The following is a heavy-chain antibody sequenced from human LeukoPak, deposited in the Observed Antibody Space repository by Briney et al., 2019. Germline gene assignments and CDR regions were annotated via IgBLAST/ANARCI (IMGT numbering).Heavy chain of an antibody. D-gene: IGHD5-12*01. V-gene: IGHV4-34*01. J-gene: IGHJ3*02. CDR3: SLARSAFDI. CDR2: INHSGST. CDR1: GGSFSGYY. Sequence: SSETLSLTCAVYGGSFSGYYWSWICQPPGKGLEWIGEINHSGSTNYNPSLKSRVTISVDTSKNQFSLKLSSVTAADTAVYFCSLARSAFDIWGQGTMVTVSS.